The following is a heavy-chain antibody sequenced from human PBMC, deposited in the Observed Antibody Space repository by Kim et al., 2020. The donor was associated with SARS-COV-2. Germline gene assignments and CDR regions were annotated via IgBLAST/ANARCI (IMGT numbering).Heavy chain of an antibody. D-gene: IGHD6-6*01. Sequence: ASVKVSCKASGYTFTSYYMHWVRQAPGQGLEWMGIINPSGGSTSYAQKFQGRVTMTRDTSTSTVYMELSSLRSEDTAVYYCARVGPISAARRGVYGMDVWGQGTTVTVSS. J-gene: IGHJ6*02. V-gene: IGHV1-46*01. CDR3: ARVGPISAARRGVYGMDV. CDR1: GYTFTSYY. CDR2: INPSGGST.